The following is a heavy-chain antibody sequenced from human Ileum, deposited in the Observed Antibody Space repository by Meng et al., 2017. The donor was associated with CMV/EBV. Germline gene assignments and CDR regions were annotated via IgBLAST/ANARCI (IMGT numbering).Heavy chain of an antibody. CDR3: ARWGSGMSPTADWFDP. D-gene: IGHD2-15*01. V-gene: IGHV4-4*07. CDR1: GYSMNYYV. J-gene: IGHJ5*02. Sequence: EVSVPGWEKPSASLTLVCTVSGYSMNYYVWTWIRQPAGKGLEWIGRIYSNGATNYNPSLQSRVTMSIDTSKNQFSLKVTSVTAADTAVYYCARWGSGMSPTADWFDPWGQGTLVTVSS. CDR2: IYSNGAT.